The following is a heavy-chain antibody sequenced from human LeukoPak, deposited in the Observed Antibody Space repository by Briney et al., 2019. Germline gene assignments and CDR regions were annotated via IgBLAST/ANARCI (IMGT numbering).Heavy chain of an antibody. CDR1: GYTFTGYY. Sequence: ASVKLSCTASGYTFTGYYMHWVRQAPGQGLEWMGWINPHSGGTNYAQKFQGRVTMTRDTSISTDYMERSRLRSDATAVYYCAKENPPRRDIVVVVAGTQFDYWGQGTLVTVSS. V-gene: IGHV1-2*02. CDR3: AKENPPRRDIVVVVAGTQFDY. CDR2: INPHSGGT. D-gene: IGHD2-15*01. J-gene: IGHJ4*02.